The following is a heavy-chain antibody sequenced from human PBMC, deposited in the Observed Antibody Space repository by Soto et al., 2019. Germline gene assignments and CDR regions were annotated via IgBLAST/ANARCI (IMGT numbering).Heavy chain of an antibody. CDR3: ARGCITTSCYLAYYYFGLDV. Sequence: QVQLQESGPGLVKPSETLSLTCTVSGGSISSYYWSWLRQSPEKGLEWIGYIFYSWSTNYNPSPKSRVSILEDTSQNEFSLALRSGTGADTAVYYCARGCITTSCYLAYYYFGLDVWGQGTTVTVSS. J-gene: IGHJ6*02. CDR1: GGSISSYY. V-gene: IGHV4-59*01. D-gene: IGHD2-2*01. CDR2: IFYSWST.